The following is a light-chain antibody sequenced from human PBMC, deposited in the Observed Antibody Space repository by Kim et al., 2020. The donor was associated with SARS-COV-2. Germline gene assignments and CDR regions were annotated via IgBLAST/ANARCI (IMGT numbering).Light chain of an antibody. Sequence: QLVLTQSPSASASLGASVKLTCTLSSGHSSYAIAWHQQQPEKGPRYLMKLNSDGSHSKGDGIPDRFSGSSSGAERYFTISSLQSEDEADYYCQTWGTGNVVFGGGTQLTVL. CDR1: SGHSSYA. CDR3: QTWGTGNVV. V-gene: IGLV4-69*01. J-gene: IGLJ2*01. CDR2: LNSDGSH.